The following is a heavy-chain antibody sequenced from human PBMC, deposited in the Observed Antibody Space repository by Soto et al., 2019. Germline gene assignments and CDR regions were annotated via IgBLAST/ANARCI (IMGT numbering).Heavy chain of an antibody. D-gene: IGHD3-3*01. Sequence: ASVKVSCKASGYTFTSYYMHWVRQAPGQGLEWMGIINPSGGSTSYAQKFQGRVTMTRDTSTSTVYMELSSLRSEDTAVYYCARNTPKGESYDFWSGPYFDYWGQGTLVTVSS. J-gene: IGHJ4*02. CDR2: INPSGGST. V-gene: IGHV1-46*01. CDR1: GYTFTSYY. CDR3: ARNTPKGESYDFWSGPYFDY.